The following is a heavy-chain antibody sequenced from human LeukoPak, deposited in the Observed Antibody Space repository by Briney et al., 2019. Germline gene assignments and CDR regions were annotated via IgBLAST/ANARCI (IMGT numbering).Heavy chain of an antibody. D-gene: IGHD4-11*01. J-gene: IGHJ5*02. CDR1: GDSISSSY. CDR2: IYYSGST. V-gene: IGHV4-59*01. CDR3: ARGRNYAKP. Sequence: SETLSLTCSVSGDSISSSYWSWIRQPPGKGLEWIGYIYYSGSTNYNPSLKSRVTISVDTSKNQFSLKLSSVTAADTAVYYCARGRNYAKPWGQGTLVTVSS.